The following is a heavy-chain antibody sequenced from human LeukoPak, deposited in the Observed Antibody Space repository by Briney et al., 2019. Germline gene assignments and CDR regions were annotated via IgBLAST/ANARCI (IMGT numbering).Heavy chain of an antibody. Sequence: GGSLRLSCAASGLTFSSYAMHWVRQAPGKGLEWVAVISYDGSNKYYADSVKGRFTISRDNSKNTLYLQMNSLRAEDTAVYYCARDREYQLPDYYYYGMDVWGQGTTVTVSS. D-gene: IGHD2-2*01. CDR2: ISYDGSNK. CDR1: GLTFSSYA. CDR3: ARDREYQLPDYYYYGMDV. V-gene: IGHV3-30-3*01. J-gene: IGHJ6*02.